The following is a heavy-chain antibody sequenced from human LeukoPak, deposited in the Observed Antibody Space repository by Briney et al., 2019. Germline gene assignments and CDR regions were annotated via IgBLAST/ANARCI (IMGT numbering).Heavy chain of an antibody. V-gene: IGHV3-9*03. D-gene: IGHD5-18*01. CDR2: ISWNSGTI. CDR1: GFTFDDYA. CDR3: AKDLYRGEDTAMVTFDY. J-gene: IGHJ4*02. Sequence: GGSLRLSCAASGFTFDDYAMHWVRQAPGKGLEWVSSISWNSGTIGYADSVKGRFTISRDNAKNSLYLQMSSLRAEDMALYYCAKDLYRGEDTAMVTFDYWGQGTLVTVSS.